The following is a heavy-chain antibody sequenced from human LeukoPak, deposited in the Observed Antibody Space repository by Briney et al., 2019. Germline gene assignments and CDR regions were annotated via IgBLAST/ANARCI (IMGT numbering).Heavy chain of an antibody. V-gene: IGHV3-23*01. Sequence: GGSLRLSCAAPGFTVSNNGLSWFRQAPGKGLEWVSDISGSGYTYYAESVKGRFTISRDNSKNTLYLQMNSLRAEDTALYYASGHGSSSYWGQGTLVAVSS. CDR1: GFTVSNNG. CDR3: SGHGSSSY. J-gene: IGHJ4*02. CDR2: ISGSGYT. D-gene: IGHD6-13*01.